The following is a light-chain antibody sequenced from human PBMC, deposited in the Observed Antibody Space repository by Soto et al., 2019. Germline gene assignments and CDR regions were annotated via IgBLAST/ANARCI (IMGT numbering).Light chain of an antibody. J-gene: IGKJ1*01. Sequence: EIVLTQSPGTLSLSPGERATLSCRVSQSVSTTYLAWYQHKPGQAPRLLIYGASYRATGIPDRFSGSGSGTDFTLIISRLEPEDFAVYYCQQFGTSPWTFGRGTKVEI. CDR1: QSVSTTY. CDR2: GAS. V-gene: IGKV3-20*01. CDR3: QQFGTSPWT.